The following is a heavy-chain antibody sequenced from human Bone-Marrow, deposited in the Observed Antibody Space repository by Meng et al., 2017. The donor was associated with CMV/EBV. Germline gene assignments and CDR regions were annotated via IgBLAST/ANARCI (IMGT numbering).Heavy chain of an antibody. Sequence: ASVKVSCKASGYTFTGYYMHWVRQAPGQGLEWMGWINPNSGGTNYAQKFQGRVTMTRDTSISTAYMELSRLRSDDTAVYYCASSGYCSSTSCYTGAFDPWGQGTLVTVSS. J-gene: IGHJ5*02. V-gene: IGHV1-2*02. D-gene: IGHD2-2*02. CDR3: ASSGYCSSTSCYTGAFDP. CDR2: INPNSGGT. CDR1: GYTFTGYY.